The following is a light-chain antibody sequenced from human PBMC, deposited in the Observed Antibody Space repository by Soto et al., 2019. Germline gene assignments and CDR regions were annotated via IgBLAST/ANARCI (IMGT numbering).Light chain of an antibody. J-gene: IGKJ1*01. CDR2: AAS. Sequence: EIVLTQFPGTLSLSPGERATLSCRASQSVSSSYLAWYQQKPGQAPRLLIYAASSRATGIPDRFSGSGSGTDFTITISRLETADFAVYYCQQCGGSKGTLGQGTTVEIK. CDR3: QQCGGSKGT. V-gene: IGKV3-20*01. CDR1: QSVSSSY.